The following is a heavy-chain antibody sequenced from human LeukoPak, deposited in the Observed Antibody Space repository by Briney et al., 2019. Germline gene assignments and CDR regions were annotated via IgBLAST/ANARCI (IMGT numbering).Heavy chain of an antibody. D-gene: IGHD1-26*01. CDR1: GFTFNDYW. J-gene: IGHJ4*02. CDR2: IKGDGSST. Sequence: GGSLRLSCAASGFTFNDYWMHWVRQAPGKGLVWVSRIKGDGSSTTYADSVKGRFTISRDNSKNTLYLQMNSLRAEDTAVYYCAKDRGGATPDYWGQGTLVTVSS. CDR3: AKDRGGATPDY. V-gene: IGHV3-74*01.